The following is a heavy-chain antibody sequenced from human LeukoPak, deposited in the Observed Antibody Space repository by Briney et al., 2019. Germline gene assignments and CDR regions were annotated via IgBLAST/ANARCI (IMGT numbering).Heavy chain of an antibody. CDR2: IYPGDSDT. V-gene: IGHV5-51*01. CDR3: ARSGPRYYFDS. D-gene: IGHD3-10*01. J-gene: IGHJ4*02. CDR1: GNSFPNYW. Sequence: GESLKISCKGSGNSFPNYWIAWVRQRSGKGLEWMGIIYPGDSDTRYSPSLQGQVTISADRSLSTAYLQWSSLKASDTAIYYCARSGPRYYFDSWGQGTLVTVSA.